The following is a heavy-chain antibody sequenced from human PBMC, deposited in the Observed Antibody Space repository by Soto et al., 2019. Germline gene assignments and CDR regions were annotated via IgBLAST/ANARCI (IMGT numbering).Heavy chain of an antibody. D-gene: IGHD3-3*01. CDR1: GYTFTSYG. V-gene: IGHV1-18*04. Sequence: ASVKVSCKASGYTFTSYGISWVRQAPGQGLEWMGWISAYNGNTNYAQKLQGRVTMTTNTSTSTAYMELRSLRSDDTAVYYCARVPAYYDFWSGLFGMDVWGQGTTVTSP. CDR3: ARVPAYYDFWSGLFGMDV. J-gene: IGHJ6*02. CDR2: ISAYNGNT.